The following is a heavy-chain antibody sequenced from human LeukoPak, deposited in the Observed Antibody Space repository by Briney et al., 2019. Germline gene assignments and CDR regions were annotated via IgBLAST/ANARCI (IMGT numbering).Heavy chain of an antibody. D-gene: IGHD5-18*01. CDR2: IYYSGST. CDR1: GGSISSYY. CDR3: ARDRTGRNTAQDDY. Sequence: SETLSLTCTVSGGSISSYYWSWIRQPPGKGLEWIGYIYYSGSTNYNLSLKSRVTISVDTSTNQFSLKLTSVTTADTAVYYCARDRTGRNTAQDDYWGQGTLVTVSS. V-gene: IGHV4-59*12. J-gene: IGHJ4*02.